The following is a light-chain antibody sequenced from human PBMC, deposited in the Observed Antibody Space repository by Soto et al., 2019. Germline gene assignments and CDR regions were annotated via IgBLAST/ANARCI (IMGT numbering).Light chain of an antibody. Sequence: EIVLTQSPATLSLYPGERATLSCRASQSVGSYLVWYQQKPGQAPRLLIHGASNRATGIPARFSGSGSGTVFTLTISSLEPEDFAVYYCQQRSNWPPLFGQGTRLEMK. V-gene: IGKV3-11*01. CDR1: QSVGSY. CDR3: QQRSNWPPL. CDR2: GAS. J-gene: IGKJ5*01.